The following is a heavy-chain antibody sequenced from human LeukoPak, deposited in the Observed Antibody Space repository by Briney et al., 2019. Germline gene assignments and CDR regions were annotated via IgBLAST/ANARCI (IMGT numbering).Heavy chain of an antibody. J-gene: IGHJ4*02. CDR1: GFTFSTYA. V-gene: IGHV3-23*01. D-gene: IGHD3-22*01. CDR3: ARDRGRYYDSRGFYWGYYFDS. Sequence: GGSLRLSCAASGFTFSTYAVNWVRQAPGKGLEWVSTISVSVDSTYYAGSVKGRFTISRDNSKDTLYLQMSSVRVDDTAVYYCARDRGRYYDSRGFYWGYYFDSWGQGILVTVST. CDR2: ISVSVDST.